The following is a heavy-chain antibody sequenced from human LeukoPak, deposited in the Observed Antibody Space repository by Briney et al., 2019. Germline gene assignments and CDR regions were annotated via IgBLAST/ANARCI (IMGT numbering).Heavy chain of an antibody. CDR3: AKGGDYFDY. J-gene: IGHJ4*02. V-gene: IGHV3-33*06. CDR2: IWYDGSNK. CDR1: GFTFSSYG. Sequence: GGSLRLSCAASGFTFSSYGMHWVRQAPGKGLEWVAIIWYDGSNKYYADSVKGRFTISRDNSKNTLYLQMNSLRAEDTAVYYCAKGGDYFDYWGQGTLVTVSS.